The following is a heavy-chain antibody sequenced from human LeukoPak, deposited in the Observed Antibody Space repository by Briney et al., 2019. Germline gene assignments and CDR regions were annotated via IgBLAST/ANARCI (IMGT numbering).Heavy chain of an antibody. CDR1: GGSVSSGSYY. CDR3: ARGYSSWYGSRYNWFDP. D-gene: IGHD6-13*01. Sequence: SETLSLTCTVSGGSVSSGSYYWSWIRQPPGKGLEWIGYIYYSGSTNYNPSLKSRVTISVDTSKNQFSLKLSSVTAADTAVYYCARGYSSWYGSRYNWFDPWGQGTLVTVSS. CDR2: IYYSGST. V-gene: IGHV4-61*01. J-gene: IGHJ5*02.